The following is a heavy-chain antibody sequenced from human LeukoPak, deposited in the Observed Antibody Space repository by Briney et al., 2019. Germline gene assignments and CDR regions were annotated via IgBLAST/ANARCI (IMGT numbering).Heavy chain of an antibody. V-gene: IGHV3-21*01. CDR2: ISSSSSYI. CDR1: GFTFSSYS. J-gene: IGHJ3*02. Sequence: PGGSLRLSCAASGFTFSSYSMNWVRQAPGKGLEWVSSISSSSSYIYYADSVEGRFTISRDNAKNSLYPQMNSLRAEDTAVYYCARDANDAFDIWGQGTMVTVSS. CDR3: ARDANDAFDI.